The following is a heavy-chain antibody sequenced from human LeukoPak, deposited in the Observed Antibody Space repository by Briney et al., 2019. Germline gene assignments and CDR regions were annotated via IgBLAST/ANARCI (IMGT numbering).Heavy chain of an antibody. V-gene: IGHV4-34*01. CDR1: GGSFSGYC. J-gene: IGHJ4*02. D-gene: IGHD1-26*01. Sequence: SETLSLTCAVYGGSFSGYCWSWIRQPPGKGLEWIGEINHSGSTNYNPSLKSRVTISVDTSKNQFSLKLSSVTAADTAVYYCARHGSGSSTFGYWGQGTLVTVYS. CDR3: ARHGSGSSTFGY. CDR2: INHSGST.